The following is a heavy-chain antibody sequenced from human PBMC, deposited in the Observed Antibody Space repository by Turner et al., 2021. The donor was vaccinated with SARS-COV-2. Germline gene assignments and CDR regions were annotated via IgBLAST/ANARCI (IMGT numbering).Heavy chain of an antibody. J-gene: IGHJ4*02. Sequence: QMQLVDSGADVTKPASAVKLSCKASGGTFSTYAITWVRQAPGQGLEWMGGIIPIFGTEKYAQKFQRRVTITADESTVTAYMELSSLRSEDTAMYCGAREAARSPLDYWGQGTLVTVSS. CDR3: AREAARSPLDY. CDR2: IIPIFGTE. CDR1: GGTFSTYA. V-gene: IGHV1-69*01. D-gene: IGHD5-18*01.